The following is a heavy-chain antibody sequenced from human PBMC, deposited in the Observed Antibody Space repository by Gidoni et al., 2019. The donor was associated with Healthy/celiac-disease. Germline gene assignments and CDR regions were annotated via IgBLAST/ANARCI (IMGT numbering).Heavy chain of an antibody. CDR1: GGTFSSYT. CDR3: ASVPTPTTRSGFDWFDP. D-gene: IGHD1-26*01. Sequence: QVQLVQSGAEVKKPGSSVKVSCKASGGTFSSYTISWVRQAPGQGLEWMGRIIPILGIANYAQKFQGRVTITADKSTSTAYMELSSLRSEDTAVYYCASVPTPTTRSGFDWFDPWGQGTLVTVSS. V-gene: IGHV1-69*02. CDR2: IIPILGIA. J-gene: IGHJ5*02.